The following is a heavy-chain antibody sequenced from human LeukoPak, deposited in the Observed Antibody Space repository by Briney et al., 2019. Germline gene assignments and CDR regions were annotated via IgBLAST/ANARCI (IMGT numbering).Heavy chain of an antibody. J-gene: IGHJ4*02. CDR1: GFTFDDHA. D-gene: IGHD6-19*01. V-gene: IGHV3-9*01. CDR2: ISWNTVAI. Sequence: GGSLRLSCAASGFTFDDHAMHWVRQAPGKGLEWVSGISWNTVAIGYADSVKGRFTISRDNAKNSLYLQMNSLRPEDTALYYCAKAKDVGSGWYSFDYWGQGTLVTVSS. CDR3: AKAKDVGSGWYSFDY.